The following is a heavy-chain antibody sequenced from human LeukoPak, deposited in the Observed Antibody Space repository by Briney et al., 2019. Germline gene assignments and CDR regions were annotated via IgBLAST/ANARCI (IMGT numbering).Heavy chain of an antibody. CDR2: ISSDGSNK. D-gene: IGHD3-22*01. CDR1: GFTFSSYG. Sequence: GGSLRLSCAASGFTFSSYGVHWVRQAPGKGLEWVAVISSDGSNKYYADSVKGRFTISRHNSKNTLYLQMNSLRAEDTAVYNCAKDMASSGYYVADSWGQGTLVTVSS. J-gene: IGHJ4*02. CDR3: AKDMASSGYYVADS. V-gene: IGHV3-30*18.